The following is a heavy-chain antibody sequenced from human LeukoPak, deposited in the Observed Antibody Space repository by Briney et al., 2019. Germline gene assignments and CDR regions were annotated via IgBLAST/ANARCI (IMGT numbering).Heavy chain of an antibody. J-gene: IGHJ4*02. V-gene: IGHV3-48*03. CDR2: ISSSGSTI. D-gene: IGHD1-26*01. Sequence: GGSLRLSCAASGFTFSSYEMDWVRQAPGKGLEWVSYISSSGSTIYYADSVKGRFTISRDNAKNSLYLQMNSLRAEDTAVYYCARGDSGSYYFDYWGQGTLVTVSS. CDR1: GFTFSSYE. CDR3: ARGDSGSYYFDY.